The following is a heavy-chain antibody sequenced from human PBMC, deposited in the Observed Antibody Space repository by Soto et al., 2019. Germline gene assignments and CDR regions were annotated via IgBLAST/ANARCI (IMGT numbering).Heavy chain of an antibody. CDR2: IYYSGST. D-gene: IGHD3-10*01. Sequence: SETLSLTCTVSGGFISNYYWSWVRQSPGKGLEWIGYIYYSGSTYYNPSLKSRVTISVDTSKNQFSLKLSSVTAADTAVYYCARAGQGGRWFGPLNGYFDYWGQGTLVTVSS. V-gene: IGHV4-59*01. CDR3: ARAGQGGRWFGPLNGYFDY. J-gene: IGHJ4*02. CDR1: GGFISNYY.